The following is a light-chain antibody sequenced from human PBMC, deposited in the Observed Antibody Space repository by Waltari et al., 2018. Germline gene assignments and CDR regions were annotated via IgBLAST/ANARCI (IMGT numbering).Light chain of an antibody. Sequence: EIVLTQSPDFQSVTPKEKVTITCRASQSIGNKLNWYQQKPDQSPRLLSRYASQSFSGVPSRFSGSGSGTDFTLTINSLEAEDAATYYCHQSSSSPYTFGQGTKLEIK. V-gene: IGKV6-21*01. J-gene: IGKJ2*01. CDR2: YAS. CDR3: HQSSSSPYT. CDR1: QSIGNK.